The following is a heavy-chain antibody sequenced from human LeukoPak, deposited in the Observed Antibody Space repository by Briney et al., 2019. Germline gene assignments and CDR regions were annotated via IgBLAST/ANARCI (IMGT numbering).Heavy chain of an antibody. V-gene: IGHV4-39*07. D-gene: IGHD6-13*01. CDR1: GGSISSSSYY. J-gene: IGHJ4*02. CDR2: IYYSGST. Sequence: SETLSLTCTVSGGSISSSSYYWGWLRQPPGMGLEWIGSIYYSGSTYYNPSLKSRVTISVDTSKNQFSLKLSSVTAADTAVYYCASIAAAGKGYWGQGTLVTVSS. CDR3: ASIAAAGKGY.